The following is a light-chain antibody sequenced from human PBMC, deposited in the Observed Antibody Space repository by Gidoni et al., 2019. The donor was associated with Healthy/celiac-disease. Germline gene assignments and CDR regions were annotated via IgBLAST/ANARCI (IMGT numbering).Light chain of an antibody. CDR3: MQALQTPYT. V-gene: IGKV2-28*01. CDR2: LGS. Sequence: DIVLTQSPLSLPVTPGEPASISCRSSQSLLHSNGYNYLDWYLQKPGQSPQLLIYLGSNRASGVPDRFIGSGSGTDFTLKISRVEAEYVVVYYCMQALQTPYTFGQGTKLVIK. J-gene: IGKJ2*01. CDR1: QSLLHSNGYNY.